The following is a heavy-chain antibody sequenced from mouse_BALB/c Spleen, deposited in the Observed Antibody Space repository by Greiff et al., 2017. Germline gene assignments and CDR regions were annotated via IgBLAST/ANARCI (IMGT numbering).Heavy chain of an antibody. V-gene: IGHV2-6-5*01. CDR2: IWGGGST. CDR3: ARSTMSTRYFDV. Sequence: VKLVESGPGLVAPSQSLSITCTVSGFSLTDYGVSWIRQPPGKGLEWLGVIWGGGSTYYNSALKSRLSISKDNDKSQVFLKMNSLQTDDTAMYYCARSTMSTRYFDVWGAGTTVTVSS. CDR1: GFSLTDYG. D-gene: IGHD2-4*01. J-gene: IGHJ1*01.